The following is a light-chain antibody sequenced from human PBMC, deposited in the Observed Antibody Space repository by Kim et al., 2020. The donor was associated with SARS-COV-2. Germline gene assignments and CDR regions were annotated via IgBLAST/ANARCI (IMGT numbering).Light chain of an antibody. CDR2: GAS. Sequence: SPGDRATLSCWASRSVRTNLAWYQHKPGQAPRLRIYGASTRATGIPARFSGSGSGREFTLTISSLQSEDFGLYYCEQYNHWPPITFGQGTRLEIK. CDR1: RSVRTN. J-gene: IGKJ5*01. CDR3: EQYNHWPPIT. V-gene: IGKV3-15*01.